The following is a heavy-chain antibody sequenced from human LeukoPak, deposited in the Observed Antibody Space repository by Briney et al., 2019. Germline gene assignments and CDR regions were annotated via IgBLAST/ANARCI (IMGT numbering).Heavy chain of an antibody. CDR1: GFTFSSYW. Sequence: GGSLRLSCAASGFTFSSYWMSWVRQAPGKGLEWVANIKQDGSEKYYVDSVKGRFTISRDNAKNSLYLQMNSLRAEDTAVYYCARVPYDFWSGYHDAFDIWGQGTMVTVSS. CDR2: IKQDGSEK. J-gene: IGHJ3*02. D-gene: IGHD3-3*01. V-gene: IGHV3-7*01. CDR3: ARVPYDFWSGYHDAFDI.